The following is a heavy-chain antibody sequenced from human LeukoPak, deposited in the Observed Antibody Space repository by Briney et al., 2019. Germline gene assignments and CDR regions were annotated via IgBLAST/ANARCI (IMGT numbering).Heavy chain of an antibody. CDR3: ARQGYGGNPQGAADY. D-gene: IGHD4-23*01. Sequence: ASVKVSCKVSGYTLTELSMHWVRQAPGKGLEWMGGFDPEDGETIYAQKLQGRVTMTTDTSTSTAYMELRSLRSDDTAVYYCARQGYGGNPQGAADYWGQGALVTVSS. V-gene: IGHV1-24*01. J-gene: IGHJ4*02. CDR1: GYTLTELS. CDR2: FDPEDGET.